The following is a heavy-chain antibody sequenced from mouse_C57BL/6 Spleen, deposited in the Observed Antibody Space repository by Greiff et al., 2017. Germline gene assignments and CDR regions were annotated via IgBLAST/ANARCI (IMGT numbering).Heavy chain of an antibody. Sequence: QVQLQQPGAELVRPGTSVKLSCKASGYTFTSYWMHWVKQRPGQGLEWIGVIDPSDSYTNYNQKFKGKATLTVDTSSSTAYMQLSSLTSEDSAVYYCAREAYSNYLDYWGQGTTLTVSS. J-gene: IGHJ2*01. CDR3: AREAYSNYLDY. V-gene: IGHV1-59*01. CDR1: GYTFTSYW. D-gene: IGHD2-5*01. CDR2: IDPSDSYT.